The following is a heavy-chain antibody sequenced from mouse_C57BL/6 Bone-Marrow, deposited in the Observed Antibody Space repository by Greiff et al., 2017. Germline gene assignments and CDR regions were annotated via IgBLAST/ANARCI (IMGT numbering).Heavy chain of an antibody. J-gene: IGHJ1*03. D-gene: IGHD1-1*01. Sequence: EVMLVESGGGLVQPGGSLILSCAASGFTFSDYYMYWVRQTPEKRLEWVAYISNGGGSTYYPATVKGRFTISRDNAKNTLYLQMSRLKSEDTAMYYCARSSTTGWYFDVWGTGTTVTVAS. V-gene: IGHV5-12*01. CDR1: GFTFSDYY. CDR2: ISNGGGST. CDR3: ARSSTTGWYFDV.